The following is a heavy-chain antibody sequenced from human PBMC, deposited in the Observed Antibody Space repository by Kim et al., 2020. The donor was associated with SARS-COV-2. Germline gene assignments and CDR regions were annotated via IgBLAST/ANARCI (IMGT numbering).Heavy chain of an antibody. Sequence: GGSLRLSCAASGFTFSSYAMSWVRQAPGKGLEWVSAISGSGGSTYYADSVKGRFTISRDNSKNTLYLQMNSLRAEDTAVYYCAKDGKGYSSSWYQNYWYFDLWGRGTLVTVSS. CDR2: ISGSGGST. CDR3: AKDGKGYSSSWYQNYWYFDL. J-gene: IGHJ2*01. V-gene: IGHV3-23*01. D-gene: IGHD6-13*01. CDR1: GFTFSSYA.